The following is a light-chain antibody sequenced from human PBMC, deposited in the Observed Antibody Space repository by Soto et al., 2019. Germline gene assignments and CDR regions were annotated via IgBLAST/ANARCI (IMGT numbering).Light chain of an antibody. V-gene: IGKV1-5*03. Sequence: DIQMTQSPSTLSASVGDRVTITCRASQSISSWLAWYQQKPGKAPNLPIYKASNLESGVPSRFSGSGSGTEFTLTISSLQPDDFATYYCLQYNSYSRTFGQGTKLEIK. CDR3: LQYNSYSRT. J-gene: IGKJ2*01. CDR1: QSISSW. CDR2: KAS.